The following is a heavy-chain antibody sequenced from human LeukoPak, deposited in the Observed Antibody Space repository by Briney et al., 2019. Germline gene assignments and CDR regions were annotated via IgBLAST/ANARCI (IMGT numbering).Heavy chain of an antibody. CDR3: ARDIGYSVIN. Sequence: PSETLSLTCAVSGSSISSYYWNWIRQPAGKGLEWIGRIYASGSTNNPSLKSRVTMSLDTSKNQFSLKLSSVTAADTAVYYCARDIGYSVINWGQGTLVTVSS. J-gene: IGHJ4*02. CDR1: GSSISSYY. V-gene: IGHV4-4*07. CDR2: IYASGST. D-gene: IGHD5/OR15-5a*01.